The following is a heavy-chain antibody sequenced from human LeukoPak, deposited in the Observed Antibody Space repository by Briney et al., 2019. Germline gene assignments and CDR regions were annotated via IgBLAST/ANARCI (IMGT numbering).Heavy chain of an antibody. Sequence: ASVKVSCKVSGYTLTEMSIHWVRQAPGGALEWMGGFDPEDGETVYAQKFQGRVTMTTDTSTSTAYMELSSLRSDDTAVYYCARKGCTGDCYRFDPWGQGTLVTVSS. V-gene: IGHV1-24*01. J-gene: IGHJ5*02. D-gene: IGHD2-21*02. CDR3: ARKGCTGDCYRFDP. CDR1: GYTLTEMS. CDR2: FDPEDGET.